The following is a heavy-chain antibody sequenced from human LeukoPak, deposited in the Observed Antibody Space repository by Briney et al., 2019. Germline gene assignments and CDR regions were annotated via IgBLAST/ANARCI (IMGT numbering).Heavy chain of an antibody. CDR1: GLTFSDYY. CDR3: ARGGYVEMATIFDY. CDR2: FSSSGSTI. V-gene: IGHV3-11*04. D-gene: IGHD5-24*01. J-gene: IGHJ4*02. Sequence: GGPLRLSGAASGLTFSDYYRSGIRKAPGKGLEGVYYFSSSGSTIYYADSVKGRFTISRDNAKNSLYLQMNSLRAEDTAVYYCARGGYVEMATIFDYWGQGTVVTVSS.